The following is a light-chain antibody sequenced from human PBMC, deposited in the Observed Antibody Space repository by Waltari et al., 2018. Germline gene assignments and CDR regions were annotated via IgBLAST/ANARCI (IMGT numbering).Light chain of an antibody. Sequence: EIVITQSPATLSVFPGERATLSRRASQSIRSNLAWYQHKPGQAPRLLIYGASTRATGIPARFSGSGSGTEFTLTISSLQSEDFAVYFCQQYDNWLGTFGQGTKVEIK. CDR1: QSIRSN. V-gene: IGKV3-15*01. CDR3: QQYDNWLGT. CDR2: GAS. J-gene: IGKJ1*01.